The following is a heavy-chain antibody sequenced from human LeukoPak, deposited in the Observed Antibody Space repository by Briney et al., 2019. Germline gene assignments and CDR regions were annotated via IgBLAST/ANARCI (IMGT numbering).Heavy chain of an antibody. CDR3: AKDQWEFYGSFDY. Sequence: GGSLRLSCAASGFTFSSRGMHWVRQAPGKGLEWVAGISYDGSKKYYVDSVMGRFTNSRDGSRNTVYLQMNSLRTEDTAVYYCAKDQWEFYGSFDYWGLGTLVTVSS. D-gene: IGHD1-26*01. J-gene: IGHJ4*02. V-gene: IGHV3-30*18. CDR2: ISYDGSKK. CDR1: GFTFSSRG.